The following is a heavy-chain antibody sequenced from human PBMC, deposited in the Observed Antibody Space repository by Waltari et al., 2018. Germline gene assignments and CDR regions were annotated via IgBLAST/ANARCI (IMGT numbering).Heavy chain of an antibody. Sequence: QVQLQQWGAGLLKPSETLSLTCAVYGGSFSGYYWSWIRQPPGKGLEWIGEINHTGSTNHNPARRSRVTISVDTSKNQLALKRSAVTAADTAVYYCARGPWNVGDIIYVLLRGNGACDIWGQGTMVTVSS. CDR1: GGSFSGYY. CDR2: INHTGST. D-gene: IGHD3-10*01. V-gene: IGHV4-34*01. J-gene: IGHJ3*02. CDR3: ARGPWNVGDIIYVLLRGNGACDI.